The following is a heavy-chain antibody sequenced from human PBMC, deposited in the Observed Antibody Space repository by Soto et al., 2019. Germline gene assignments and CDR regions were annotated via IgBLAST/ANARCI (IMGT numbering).Heavy chain of an antibody. J-gene: IGHJ4*02. Sequence: PGGSLSLSCAASGFTFSSYGMHWVRQAPGKGLEWVAVISYDGSNKYYADSVKGRFTISRDNSKNTLYLQMNSLRAEDTAVYYCANPDYGDTEGVYWGQGTLVTVSS. V-gene: IGHV3-30*18. D-gene: IGHD4-17*01. CDR3: ANPDYGDTEGVY. CDR1: GFTFSSYG. CDR2: ISYDGSNK.